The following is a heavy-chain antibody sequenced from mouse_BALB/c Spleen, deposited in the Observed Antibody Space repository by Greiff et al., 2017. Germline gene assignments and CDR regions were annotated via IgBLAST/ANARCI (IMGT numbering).Heavy chain of an antibody. J-gene: IGHJ4*01. CDR1: GFSLTSYG. CDR3: ARDGGTDGYYDAMDY. V-gene: IGHV2-9*02. Sequence: VKLQESGPGLVAPSQSLSITCTVSGFSLTSYGVHWVRQPPGKGLEWLGVIWAGGSTNYNSALMSRLSISKDNSKSQVFLKMNSLQTDDTAMYYCARDGGTDGYYDAMDYWGQGTSVTVSS. CDR2: IWAGGST. D-gene: IGHD2-3*01.